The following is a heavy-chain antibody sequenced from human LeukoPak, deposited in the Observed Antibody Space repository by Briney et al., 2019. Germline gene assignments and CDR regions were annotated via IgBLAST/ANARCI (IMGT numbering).Heavy chain of an antibody. V-gene: IGHV1-2*06. D-gene: IGHD5-12*01. J-gene: IGHJ4*02. CDR2: INPNSGGT. CDR1: GYTFTGYY. Sequence: ASVKVSCKASGYTFTGYYMHWVRQAPGQGLEWMGRINPNSGGTNYAQRFQGRVTMTRDTSISTAYMELSRLRSDDTAVYYCARAPVATPSEFDYWGQGTLVTVSS. CDR3: ARAPVATPSEFDY.